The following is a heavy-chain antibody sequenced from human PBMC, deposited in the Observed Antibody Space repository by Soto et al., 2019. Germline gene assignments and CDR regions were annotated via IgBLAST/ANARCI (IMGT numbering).Heavy chain of an antibody. V-gene: IGHV4-4*02. D-gene: IGHD2-21*01. CDR2: IYYSGST. CDR1: GGSISSSNW. CDR3: ARCLGSYYSFGMDV. Sequence: SETLSLTCAVSGGSISSSNWWSWVSQPPGKGLEWIGEIYYSGSTHDNPSLKSRITISVDTSKNQFSLKLSSVTAADTAVYYCARCLGSYYSFGMDVWGQGTTVTVSS. J-gene: IGHJ6*02.